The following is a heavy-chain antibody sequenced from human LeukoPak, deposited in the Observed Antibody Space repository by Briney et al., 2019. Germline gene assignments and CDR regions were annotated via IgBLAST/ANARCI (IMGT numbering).Heavy chain of an antibody. Sequence: GGSLRLSCTASGFTFGDYAMSWVRQAPGKGLEWVGFIRSKAYGGTTEYVASVKGRFTISRDDSKSIAYLQMNSLKTDDTAVYYCTRANSGAYFLDYWGQGTLVTVSS. CDR1: GFTFGDYA. D-gene: IGHD6-19*01. CDR2: IRSKAYGGTT. J-gene: IGHJ4*02. V-gene: IGHV3-49*04. CDR3: TRANSGAYFLDY.